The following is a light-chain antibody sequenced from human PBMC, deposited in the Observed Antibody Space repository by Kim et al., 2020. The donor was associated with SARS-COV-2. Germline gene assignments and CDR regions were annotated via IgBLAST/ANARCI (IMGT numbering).Light chain of an antibody. CDR3: CSYAGNHVV. J-gene: IGLJ2*01. Sequence: GQSIPISCTGTSSDIGTYILVSWYQIHPGKAPKLIIYEVSKWPSGISNRFSGSKSGNTASLTISGLQAEDVAEYYCCSYAGNHVVFGGGTQLTVL. CDR1: SSDIGTYIL. V-gene: IGLV2-23*02. CDR2: EVS.